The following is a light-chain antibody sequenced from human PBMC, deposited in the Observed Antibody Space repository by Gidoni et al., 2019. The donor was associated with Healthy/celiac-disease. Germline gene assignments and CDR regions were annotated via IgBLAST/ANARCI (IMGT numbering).Light chain of an antibody. CDR1: SSDVGGYNY. V-gene: IGLV2-14*03. J-gene: IGLJ2*01. CDR3: SSYTSSSTPVV. CDR2: DVS. Sequence: HSALTQPASVAGSPGQSITISCTGTSSDVGGYNYVSWSQQYPGKAPKLMIYDVSNRPSGVSNRFSVSKCGNTASLTISGLQAEDEADYYCSSYTSSSTPVVFGGGTKLTV.